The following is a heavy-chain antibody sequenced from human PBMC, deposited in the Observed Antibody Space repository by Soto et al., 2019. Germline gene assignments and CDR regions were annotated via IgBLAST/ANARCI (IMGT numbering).Heavy chain of an antibody. J-gene: IGHJ4*02. V-gene: IGHV1-69*06. CDR1: GGTFSSYA. CDR3: AKIYSGGKGGIDY. Sequence: SVKVSCKASGGTFSSYAISWVRQAPGQGLEWMGGIIPIFGTANYAQKFQGRVTITADKSTSTAYMELSSLRSEDTAVYYCAKIYSGGKGGIDYWGQGTLVTVST. D-gene: IGHD2-15*01. CDR2: IIPIFGTA.